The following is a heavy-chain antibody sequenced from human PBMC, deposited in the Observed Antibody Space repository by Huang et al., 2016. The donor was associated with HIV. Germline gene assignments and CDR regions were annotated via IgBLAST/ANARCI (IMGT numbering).Heavy chain of an antibody. CDR1: GFTFRSYW. Sequence: EVDLVQSGGGLVQPGRSLRLSCVGSGFTFRSYWMNWVHQPPGRGLEWVATINQDGSEVFYVDSVRGRFAISRDNANDSLSLQLNSLKGEDSAIYFCTRGFRAKPGDYWGQGSLVTVSS. CDR2: INQDGSEV. J-gene: IGHJ4*02. CDR3: TRGFRAKPGDY. V-gene: IGHV3-7*01.